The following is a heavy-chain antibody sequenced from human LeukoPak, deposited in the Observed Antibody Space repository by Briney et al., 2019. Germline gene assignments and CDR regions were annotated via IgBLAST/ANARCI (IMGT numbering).Heavy chain of an antibody. Sequence: SETLSLTCTVSGGSISSYYWSWIRQPPGKGLEWNGYLYYSGSTNYNPSLKSRVTISVDTSNTQFSLKLSSVTAADTAVYYCARDRRGSSGYRWYFDLWGRGTLVTVS. D-gene: IGHD3-22*01. J-gene: IGHJ2*01. CDR2: LYYSGST. CDR3: ARDRRGSSGYRWYFDL. CDR1: GGSISSYY. V-gene: IGHV4-59*01.